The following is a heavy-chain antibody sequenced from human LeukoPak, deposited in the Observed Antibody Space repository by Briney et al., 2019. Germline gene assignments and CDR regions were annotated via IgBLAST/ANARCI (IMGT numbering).Heavy chain of an antibody. D-gene: IGHD6-19*01. CDR3: ARGHSSGWWAIDY. CDR2: ISWNGGSI. CDR1: GFTFDDYA. Sequence: GGSLRLSCAASGFTFDDYAMHWVRQAPGKGLEWVSSISWNGGSIVYADSAKGRFTISRDNAKNSLYLQMNSLRAEDTAFYYCARGHSSGWWAIDYWGQGTLVTVSS. J-gene: IGHJ4*02. V-gene: IGHV3-9*01.